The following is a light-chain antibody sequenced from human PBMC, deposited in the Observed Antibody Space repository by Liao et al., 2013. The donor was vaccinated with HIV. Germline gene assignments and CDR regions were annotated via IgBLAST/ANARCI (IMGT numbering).Light chain of an antibody. CDR1: KLENKY. J-gene: IGLJ2*01. CDR3: QAWDSSLVV. CDR2: KDK. Sequence: SYELTQPPSVSVSPGQAASITCSGDKLENKYVSWYQQKPGQSPVVVIYKDKKRPSGIPERFSGSNSGNTATLTISGTQAMDEADYYCQAWDSSLVVFGGGTKLTVL. V-gene: IGLV3-1*01.